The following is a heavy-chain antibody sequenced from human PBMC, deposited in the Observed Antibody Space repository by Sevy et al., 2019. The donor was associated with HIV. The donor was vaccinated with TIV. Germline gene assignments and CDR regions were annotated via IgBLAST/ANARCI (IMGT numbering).Heavy chain of an antibody. Sequence: GGSLRLSCAASGFPFNDHAMHWVRQVPGKGLEWVSGVSWDSRNIGYADSVKGRFSISRDNANHFVYLEMNNMGPEDTAFFYYAKDMNRGCDGINCYPYYYYFYGLDVWGQGTTVTVSS. D-gene: IGHD2-21*01. J-gene: IGHJ6*02. CDR2: VSWDSRNI. CDR3: AKDMNRGCDGINCYPYYYYFYGLDV. CDR1: GFPFNDHA. V-gene: IGHV3-9*01.